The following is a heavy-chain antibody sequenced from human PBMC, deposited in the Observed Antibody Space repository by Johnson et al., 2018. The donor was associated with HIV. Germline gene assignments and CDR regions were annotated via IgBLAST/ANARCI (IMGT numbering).Heavy chain of an antibody. CDR3: ARVVLVRLAVAGPSRDAFDI. Sequence: VQLVESGGGLIQPGGSLRLSCAASGFTVSSNYMSWVRQAPGKGLEWVSVMYSGGSTGYADSVKGRLLISRENAKNYLYMQMNSLRSEDTALYYCARVVLVRLAVAGPSRDAFDIWGQGTMVTVSS. J-gene: IGHJ3*02. CDR2: MYSGGST. D-gene: IGHD6-19*01. V-gene: IGHV3-53*01. CDR1: GFTVSSNY.